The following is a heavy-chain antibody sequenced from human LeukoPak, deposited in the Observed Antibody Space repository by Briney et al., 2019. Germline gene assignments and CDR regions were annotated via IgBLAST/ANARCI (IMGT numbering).Heavy chain of an antibody. CDR2: ISSGSTI. J-gene: IGHJ4*02. V-gene: IGHV3-11*04. D-gene: IGHD3-16*01. CDR3: ARGDLRLGDLPPFDY. Sequence: GGSLRLSCAASGFTFSDYYMSWIRQAPGKGLEWVSYISSGSTIYYADSVKGRFTISRDNTKNSLYLQMNSLRAENTAVYYCARGDLRLGDLPPFDYWGQGTLVTVSS. CDR1: GFTFSDYY.